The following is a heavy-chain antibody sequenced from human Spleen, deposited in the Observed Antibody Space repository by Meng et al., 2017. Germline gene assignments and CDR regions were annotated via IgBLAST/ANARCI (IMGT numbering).Heavy chain of an antibody. Sequence: GESLKISCAASGFTFTSYWMHWVRQAPGKGLVWVSRIKTDGSSTDYADSVKGRFTISRDNAKNSLYLQMNSLRAEDTAVYYCARDFPVGDSSGYYLGPTPSLDYWGQGTLVTVSS. J-gene: IGHJ4*02. CDR1: GFTFTSYW. V-gene: IGHV3-74*01. CDR3: ARDFPVGDSSGYYLGPTPSLDY. D-gene: IGHD3-22*01. CDR2: IKTDGSST.